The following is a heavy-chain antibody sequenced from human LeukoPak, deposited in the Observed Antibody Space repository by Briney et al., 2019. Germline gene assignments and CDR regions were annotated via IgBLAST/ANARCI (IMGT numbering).Heavy chain of an antibody. D-gene: IGHD2-21*02. V-gene: IGHV1-2*02. CDR2: MKPDSGDS. CDR3: ARDKIRSRIVVVTTNPYGMDV. J-gene: IGHJ6*02. Sequence: ASVKVSCKASGDTLIGNWIHWVRQAPGQGLEWVACMKPDSGDSKFAQKFRGRVTMTWDTSIGTAYMELSRLRSDDTAVYYCARDKIRSRIVVVTTNPYGMDVWGQGTTVTVSS. CDR1: GDTLIGNW.